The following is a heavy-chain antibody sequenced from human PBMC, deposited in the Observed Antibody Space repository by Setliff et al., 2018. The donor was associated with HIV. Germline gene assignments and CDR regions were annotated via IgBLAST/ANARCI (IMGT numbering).Heavy chain of an antibody. V-gene: IGHV3-74*01. CDR1: GLTFSNYW. CDR3: ARDYMWAFDY. Sequence: GGSLRLSCVASGLTFSNYWMHWVRQAPGKGLVWVSRIDSDGSDTDYADSVRGRFTISRDNAKNTLYLQMTSLRAEDTAVYYCARDYMWAFDYWGQGTLVTVSS. J-gene: IGHJ4*02. D-gene: IGHD1-26*01. CDR2: IDSDGSDT.